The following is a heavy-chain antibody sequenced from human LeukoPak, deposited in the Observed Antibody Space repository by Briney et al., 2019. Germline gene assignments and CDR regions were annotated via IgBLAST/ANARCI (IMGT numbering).Heavy chain of an antibody. J-gene: IGHJ4*02. D-gene: IGHD3-3*01. Sequence: ASVKVSCKASGYTFTSYGISWVRQAPGQGLEWMGWISAYNGNTNYAQKLQGRVTMTTDTSTSTAYMELRGLRSDDTAVYYCARATSYYDFWSGYYVYWGQGTLVTVSS. CDR3: ARATSYYDFWSGYYVY. CDR2: ISAYNGNT. V-gene: IGHV1-18*01. CDR1: GYTFTSYG.